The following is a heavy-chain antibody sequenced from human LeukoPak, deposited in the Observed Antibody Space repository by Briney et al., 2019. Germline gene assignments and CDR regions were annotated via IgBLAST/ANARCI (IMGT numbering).Heavy chain of an antibody. CDR2: ISYDGSNK. V-gene: IGHV3-30-3*01. J-gene: IGHJ4*02. CDR1: GFTFSSYA. D-gene: IGHD2-2*01. Sequence: SGGSLRLSCAASGFTFSSYAMHWVRQAPGKGLEWVAVISYDGSNKYYADSVKGRFTISRDNSKNTLYLQMNSLRAEDTAVYYCAKEPLYTSCLDYWGQGTLVTVSS. CDR3: AKEPLYTSCLDY.